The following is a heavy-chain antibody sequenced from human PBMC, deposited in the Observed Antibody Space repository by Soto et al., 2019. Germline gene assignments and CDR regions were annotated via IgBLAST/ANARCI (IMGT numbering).Heavy chain of an antibody. CDR3: TRRPKAVDMRGVPLDC. CDR1: GYSFKDAW. D-gene: IGHD2-15*01. V-gene: IGHV3-15*07. J-gene: IGHJ4*01. CDR2: IKSIANGGTT. Sequence: EVNLVESGGGLVKPGGSLRLSCAASGYSFKDAWMNWVRQAPGKGLEWVGRIKSIANGGTTEYAAPVKGRFSISRDASTFTLYPQMNSLQSEDTAVYYCTRRPKAVDMRGVPLDCWGRGTLVTVS.